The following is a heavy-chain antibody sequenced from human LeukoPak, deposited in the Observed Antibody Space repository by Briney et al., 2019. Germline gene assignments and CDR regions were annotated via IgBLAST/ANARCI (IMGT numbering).Heavy chain of an antibody. Sequence: GGSLRLSCEASGFTLSSHWMSWVRQAPGKGLEWLGNINQDGTESNSVDSVKGRFTISRDNAKNSLYLQMNSLRAEDTAVYYCARVYCSSTSCYRSGGWFDPWGQGTLVTVSS. CDR1: GFTLSSHW. CDR2: INQDGTES. D-gene: IGHD2-2*01. V-gene: IGHV3-7*01. CDR3: ARVYCSSTSCYRSGGWFDP. J-gene: IGHJ5*02.